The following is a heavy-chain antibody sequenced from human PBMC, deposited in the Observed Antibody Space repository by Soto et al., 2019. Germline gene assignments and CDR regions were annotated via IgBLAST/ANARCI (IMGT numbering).Heavy chain of an antibody. Sequence: SETLSLTCTVSGGSISKYCWSWIRQPPGKGLEWIGYIYYSGTTYYNPSLKSRVTISEDTSKNQFSLKLTSVTAADPAVYYCARGYSTIWYRVDYWGQGTLVTVSS. CDR3: ARGYSTIWYRVDY. CDR1: GGSISKYC. J-gene: IGHJ4*02. D-gene: IGHD2-2*01. CDR2: IYYSGTT. V-gene: IGHV4-59*01.